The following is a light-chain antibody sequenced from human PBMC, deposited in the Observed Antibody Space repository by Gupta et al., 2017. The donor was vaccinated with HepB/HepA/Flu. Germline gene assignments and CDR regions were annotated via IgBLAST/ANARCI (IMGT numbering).Light chain of an antibody. Sequence: QSALTQPPSVSGSPGQSVTISCTGTSSDVGSDNRVSWYHQPPDTAPRLIIYEVNNRPSGVPDRFSGSKSGTTASLTISGLQAEDEGDYYCGLCLYSIWMFGGGTRLTVL. V-gene: IGLV2-18*01. CDR3: GLCLYSIWM. CDR1: SSDVGSDNR. J-gene: IGLJ3*02. CDR2: EVN.